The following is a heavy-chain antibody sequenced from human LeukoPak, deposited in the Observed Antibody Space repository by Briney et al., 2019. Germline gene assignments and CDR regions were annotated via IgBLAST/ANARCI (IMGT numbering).Heavy chain of an antibody. J-gene: IGHJ4*02. V-gene: IGHV4-39*07. Sequence: SETPSLTCTVSGGSISSSSYYWGWIRQPPGKGLEWIGSIYYSGSTYYNLSLKSRVTISLDTSKNQFSLKLSSVTAADTAVYYCAREYSYGSSYYFDYWGQGTLVTVSS. CDR1: GGSISSSSYY. D-gene: IGHD5-18*01. CDR3: AREYSYGSSYYFDY. CDR2: IYYSGST.